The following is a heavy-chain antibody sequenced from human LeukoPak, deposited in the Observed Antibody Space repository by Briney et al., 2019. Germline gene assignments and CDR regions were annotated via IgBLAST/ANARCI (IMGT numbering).Heavy chain of an antibody. CDR1: GGTFSNYA. Sequence: GASVKVSCKASGGTFSNYAISWVRQAPGQGLEWMGGIIPIFGTTIYAQRFQGRVTITADESTNTAYMELSSLRSQDAAVYYCARDRRRRYCSSTSCYLGWFDPWGQGTLVTVSS. V-gene: IGHV1-69*13. J-gene: IGHJ5*02. D-gene: IGHD2-2*01. CDR2: IIPIFGTT. CDR3: ARDRRRRYCSSTSCYLGWFDP.